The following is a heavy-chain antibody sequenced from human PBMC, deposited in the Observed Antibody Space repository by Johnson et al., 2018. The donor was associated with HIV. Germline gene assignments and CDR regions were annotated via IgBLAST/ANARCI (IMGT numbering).Heavy chain of an antibody. D-gene: IGHD2-2*02. Sequence: VQLVESGGGLVKPGGSLKLSCTASGFTFSNAWMNWVRHAPGKGLEWVGRIKSKTDGGTTDYAAPVKGKFTISRDDSKTTLYLQMKSLKTEDTAVYYCARDRVPAAIGLAYRGAFDIWGQGTMVTVSS. CDR3: ARDRVPAAIGLAYRGAFDI. J-gene: IGHJ3*02. CDR1: GFTFSNAW. CDR2: IKSKTDGGTT. V-gene: IGHV3-15*01.